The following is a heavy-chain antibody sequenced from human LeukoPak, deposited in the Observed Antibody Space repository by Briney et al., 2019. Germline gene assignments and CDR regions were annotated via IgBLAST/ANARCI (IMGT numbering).Heavy chain of an antibody. V-gene: IGHV4-4*02. Sequence: PSETLSLTCAVSGGSITSSIWCTWVRQPPGKGLDWIGEIYHSGTTNYNPSLKSRVTIPVDKSKNQLSLDLSSVTVADTALYYCAGGDYFDRWGQGTLVTVSS. CDR2: IYHSGTT. CDR3: AGGDYFDR. J-gene: IGHJ4*02. D-gene: IGHD3-16*01. CDR1: GGSITSSIW.